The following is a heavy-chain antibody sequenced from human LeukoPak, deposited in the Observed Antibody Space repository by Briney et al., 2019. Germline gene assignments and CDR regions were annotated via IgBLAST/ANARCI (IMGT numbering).Heavy chain of an antibody. CDR1: GYTFINYI. J-gene: IGHJ5*02. CDR2: ISSYSGNT. D-gene: IGHD3-22*01. V-gene: IGHV1-18*01. CDR3: ARDSYDSSDEGSNYNWFDP. Sequence: RASVKVSCKASGYTFINYIISWVRQPPGQGLEWMGWISSYSGNTKYSQNLQGRVTMTTDTSTSTAYMELRSLRSDDTGVYYCARDSYDSSDEGSNYNWFDPWGQGTLVTVSS.